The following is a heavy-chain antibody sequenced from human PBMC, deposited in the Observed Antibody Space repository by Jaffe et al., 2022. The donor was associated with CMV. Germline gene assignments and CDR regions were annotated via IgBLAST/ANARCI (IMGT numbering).Heavy chain of an antibody. Sequence: EVQLVESGGGLVKPGGSLRLSCAASGFTFSSYSMNWVRQAPGKGLEWVSSISSSSSYIYYADSVKGRFTISRDNAKNSLYLQMNSLRAEDTAVYYCARAQYYYGSGKEAETDYWGQGTLVTVSS. J-gene: IGHJ4*02. D-gene: IGHD3-10*01. CDR1: GFTFSSYS. CDR2: ISSSSSYI. V-gene: IGHV3-21*01. CDR3: ARAQYYYGSGKEAETDY.